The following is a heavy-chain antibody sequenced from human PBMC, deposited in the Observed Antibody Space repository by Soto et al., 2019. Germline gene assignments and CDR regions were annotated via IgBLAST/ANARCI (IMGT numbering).Heavy chain of an antibody. Sequence: GGSLRLSCAASGFTFSNAWMNWVRQAPGKGLEWVGRIKSKTDGGTTDYAAPVKGRFTISRDDSKNTLYLQMNSLKTEDTAVYYCTTIVYSSSSGGGDEAFDIWGQGTMVTVSS. V-gene: IGHV3-15*07. CDR2: IKSKTDGGTT. CDR1: GFTFSNAW. CDR3: TTIVYSSSSGGGDEAFDI. J-gene: IGHJ3*02. D-gene: IGHD6-6*01.